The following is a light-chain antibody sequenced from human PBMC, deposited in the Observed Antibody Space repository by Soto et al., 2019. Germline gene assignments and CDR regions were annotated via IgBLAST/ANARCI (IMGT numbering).Light chain of an antibody. Sequence: QSALTQPASVSGSPGQSITISCTAASTDVDDYYLVSWYQHHPGKAPKLIIYEVSNRPSGVSHRFSASMSGNTASLTISGLQAEDEADYYCGSYTNTTYVFGTGTKLTVL. CDR1: STDVDDYYL. V-gene: IGLV2-14*01. J-gene: IGLJ1*01. CDR2: EVS. CDR3: GSYTNTTYV.